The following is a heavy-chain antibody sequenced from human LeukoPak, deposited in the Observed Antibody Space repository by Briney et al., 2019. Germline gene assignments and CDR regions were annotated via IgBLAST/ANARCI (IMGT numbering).Heavy chain of an antibody. Sequence: GGSLRLSCATSGFTFDRYTIHWVRQAPGKGLEWVSLAGWAGGTTFYSDSVRGRFTISRDSGRKSVYLQMNSLTTDDTAFYFCAKELDTMFFDYWGQGALVTVSS. CDR2: AGWAGGTT. D-gene: IGHD3-10*02. CDR3: AKELDTMFFDY. V-gene: IGHV3-43*01. J-gene: IGHJ4*02. CDR1: GFTFDRYT.